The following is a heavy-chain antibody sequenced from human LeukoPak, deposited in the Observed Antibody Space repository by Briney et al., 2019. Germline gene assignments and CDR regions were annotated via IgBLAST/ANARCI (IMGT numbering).Heavy chain of an antibody. J-gene: IGHJ5*02. CDR2: INPSSGDT. CDR3: VTAYDQ. V-gene: IGHV1-2*02. CDR1: GYRFSDSY. Sequence: ASVKVSCKASGYRFSDSYIHWVRQAPGHGFEWMGWINPSSGDTKHARMFQGRVTMTTGAAISTAYMELSGLTSADTAIYFCVTAYDQWGQGTLVTVSS.